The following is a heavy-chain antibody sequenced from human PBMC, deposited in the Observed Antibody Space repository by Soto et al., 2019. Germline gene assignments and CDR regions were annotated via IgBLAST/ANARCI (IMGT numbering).Heavy chain of an antibody. CDR2: LNKGGDST. Sequence: PGGSLRLSCAASGFTLSSYAMSWVRQAPGKGLEWVSGLNKGGDSTYYADSVRGRFTITRDSFMNTVYLQMNSLRVEDTAVYYCAKERSYYYAMDVWGQGTTVTVSS. CDR1: GFTLSSYA. J-gene: IGHJ6*02. V-gene: IGHV3-23*01. CDR3: AKERSYYYAMDV.